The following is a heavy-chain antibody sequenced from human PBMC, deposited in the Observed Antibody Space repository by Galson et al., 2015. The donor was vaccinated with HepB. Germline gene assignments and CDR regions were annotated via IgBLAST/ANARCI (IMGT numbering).Heavy chain of an antibody. Sequence: SVKVSCKASGYTFSSYPITWVRQAPGQGLEWMGWISAYDRDTEYAQNFQGRVTLTADTSTSTAYMELRSLRSDDTAVYFCARGALLLGGGGTQNNWFDPWGQGTLVTVSS. CDR1: GYTFSSYP. CDR2: ISAYDRDT. V-gene: IGHV1-18*01. D-gene: IGHD1-26*01. J-gene: IGHJ5*02. CDR3: ARGALLLGGGGTQNNWFDP.